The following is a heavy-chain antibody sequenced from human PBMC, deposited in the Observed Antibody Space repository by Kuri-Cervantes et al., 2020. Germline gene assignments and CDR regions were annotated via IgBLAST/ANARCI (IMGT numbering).Heavy chain of an antibody. J-gene: IGHJ4*02. CDR2: INHSGST. D-gene: IGHD6-6*01. Sequence: SETLSLTCAVYGGSFSGYYWSWICQPPGKGLEWIGEINHSGSTNYNPSLKSRVTISVDTSKNQFSLKLSSVTAADTAVYYCARHSWKASYSSSSRGGFDYWGQGTLVTVSS. CDR3: ARHSWKASYSSSSRGGFDY. V-gene: IGHV4-34*01. CDR1: GGSFSGYY.